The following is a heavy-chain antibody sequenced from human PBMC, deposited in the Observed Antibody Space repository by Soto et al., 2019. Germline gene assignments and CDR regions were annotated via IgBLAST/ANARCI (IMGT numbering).Heavy chain of an antibody. CDR1: GYTFTGHY. D-gene: IGHD6-13*01. CDR2: LNPNSGAT. J-gene: IGHJ4*02. CDR3: ASASEGAGTYPLDY. V-gene: IGHV1-2*02. Sequence: QVQLVQSGAEVKKPGASVKVSCKTSGYTFTGHYMHWVRQAPGQGLEWMGCLNPNSGATLYAQKFQGRVTMTSDTSIATAYMEVTGLTYDDTAVSYFASASEGAGTYPLDYWGQGTLVTVSS.